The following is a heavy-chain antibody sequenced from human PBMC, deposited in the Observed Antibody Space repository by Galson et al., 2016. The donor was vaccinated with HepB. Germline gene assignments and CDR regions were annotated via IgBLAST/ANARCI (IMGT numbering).Heavy chain of an antibody. Sequence: CAISGDSVSSNSAAWNWIRQSPSRGLEWLGRTYYRSKWYNDYAVSVKSRIIVNPDTSKYQFSLQLNSVTPEYTAVYYCVEQREGAPYGMDVWGQGTTVTVSS. CDR2: TYYRSKWYN. J-gene: IGHJ6*01. D-gene: IGHD1/OR15-1a*01. V-gene: IGHV6-1*01. CDR1: GDSVSSNSAA. CDR3: VEQREGAPYGMDV.